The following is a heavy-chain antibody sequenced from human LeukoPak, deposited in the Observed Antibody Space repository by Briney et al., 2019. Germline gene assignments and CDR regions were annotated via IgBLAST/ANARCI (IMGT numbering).Heavy chain of an antibody. CDR1: GGSISSSSYY. CDR3: ARVSPGSPNWFDP. J-gene: IGHJ5*02. CDR2: IYYSGST. Sequence: PSETLSLTCTVSGGSISSSSYYWGWIRQPPGKGLVCTGSIYYSGSTYYNPSLKSRVTISVDTSKNQFSLKLSSVTAADTAVYYCARVSPGSPNWFDPWGQGTLVTVSS. V-gene: IGHV4-39*07. D-gene: IGHD3-10*01.